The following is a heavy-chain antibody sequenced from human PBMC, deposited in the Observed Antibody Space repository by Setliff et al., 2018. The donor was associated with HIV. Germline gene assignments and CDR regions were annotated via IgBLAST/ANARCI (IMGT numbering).Heavy chain of an antibody. D-gene: IGHD6-6*01. CDR2: ISYDGSNK. CDR1: GFSFSSYE. V-gene: IGHV3-30*04. J-gene: IGHJ4*02. CDR3: AREEYTQYYFDY. Sequence: PGGSLRLSCAASGFSFSSYEMHWVRQAPGKGLEWVAVISYDGSNKFYADSVKGRFTISRDNSKNTLYLQMNSLRAEDTAVYYCAREEYTQYYFDYWGQGTLVTVSS.